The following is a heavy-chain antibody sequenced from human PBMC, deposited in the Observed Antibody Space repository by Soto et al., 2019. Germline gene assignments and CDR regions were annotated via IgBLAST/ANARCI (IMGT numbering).Heavy chain of an antibody. V-gene: IGHV1-69*13. CDR2: IIPIFGTA. D-gene: IGHD5-12*01. CDR1: GGTFSSYA. Sequence: ASVKVSCKASGGTFSSYAISWVRQAPGQGLEWMGGIIPIFGTANYAQKFQGRVTITADESTSTAYMELSSLRSEDTAVYYCATQTGRNSGYDSITSEFDYWGQGTLVTVSS. CDR3: ATQTGRNSGYDSITSEFDY. J-gene: IGHJ4*02.